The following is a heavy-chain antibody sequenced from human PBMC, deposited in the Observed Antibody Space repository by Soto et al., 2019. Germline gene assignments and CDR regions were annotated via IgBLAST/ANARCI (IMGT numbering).Heavy chain of an antibody. CDR1: GGSFRGYY. J-gene: IGHJ4*02. Sequence: SETLSLTCAVYGGSFRGYYWSWIRQPPGKGLEWIGEINHSGSIKYNPSLKSRVTILVDTSKNQFSLKLSSVTAADTAVYYCARGDPAAALTYRGQGALVTVSS. CDR3: ARGDPAAALTY. V-gene: IGHV4-34*01. D-gene: IGHD6-13*01. CDR2: INHSGSI.